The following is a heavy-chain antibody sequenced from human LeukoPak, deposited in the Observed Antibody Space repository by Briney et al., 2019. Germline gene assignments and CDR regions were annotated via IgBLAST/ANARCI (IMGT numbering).Heavy chain of an antibody. Sequence: GGSLRLSCAASGFTFGVYDMHWVRQAPGKGLEWVSLIRADGATTRYTDSVKGRFTISRDNSKDSLYPQMNSLRTEDTALYYCARDNTGSYEYWGQGTLVTVSP. J-gene: IGHJ4*02. CDR2: IRADGATT. CDR1: GFTFGVYD. CDR3: ARDNTGSYEY. D-gene: IGHD1-26*01. V-gene: IGHV3-43*02.